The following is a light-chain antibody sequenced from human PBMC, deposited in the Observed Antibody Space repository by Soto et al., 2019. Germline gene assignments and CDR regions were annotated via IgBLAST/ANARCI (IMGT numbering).Light chain of an antibody. J-gene: IGLJ3*02. CDR3: QSYDSSLGDLWV. CDR2: GNS. Sequence: QSVLTQPPSVSGAPGQRVTISCTGSSSNIGAGYDVHWYQQLPGTAPKLLIYGNSNRPSGVPDRFSGSKSGTSASLAITGLQAEDEADYYCQSYDSSLGDLWVFGGGTK. V-gene: IGLV1-40*01. CDR1: SSNIGAGYD.